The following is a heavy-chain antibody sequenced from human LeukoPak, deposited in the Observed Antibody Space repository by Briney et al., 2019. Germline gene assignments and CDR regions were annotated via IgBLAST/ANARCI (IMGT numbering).Heavy chain of an antibody. CDR3: ARDGLQSAVIVGASAEFQH. D-gene: IGHD1-26*01. Sequence: GASVKVSCKASGYTFTGYYMHWVRQAPGQGLEWMGWINPNNGDTNFVQKFQGRVSMTRDTSISTAYMELSRLRSDDTAVYYCARDGLQSAVIVGASAEFQHWGQGTLVTVSS. CDR1: GYTFTGYY. J-gene: IGHJ1*01. CDR2: INPNNGDT. V-gene: IGHV1-2*02.